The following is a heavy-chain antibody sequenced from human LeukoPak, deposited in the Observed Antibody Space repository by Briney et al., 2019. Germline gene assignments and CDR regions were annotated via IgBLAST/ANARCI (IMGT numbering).Heavy chain of an antibody. Sequence: ASVKVSCKASGYTFTSYDINWVRQATGQGLEWMGWMNPNSGNTGYAQKFQGRVTMTRDTSISTAYMELSRLRSDDTAVYYCARAQIVVVPADYWGQGTLVTVSS. CDR2: MNPNSGNT. CDR1: GYTFTSYD. D-gene: IGHD2-2*01. J-gene: IGHJ4*02. CDR3: ARAQIVVVPADY. V-gene: IGHV1-8*02.